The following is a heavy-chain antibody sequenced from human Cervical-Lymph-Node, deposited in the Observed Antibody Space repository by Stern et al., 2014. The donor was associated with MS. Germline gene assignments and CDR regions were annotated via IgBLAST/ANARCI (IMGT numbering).Heavy chain of an antibody. J-gene: IGHJ3*02. CDR3: ARGLLHEDGDGSDI. Sequence: QVQLQESGPGLVKPSETLSLTCTVSGGSISNYYWNWIRQPPGQGLEWIGNIYYKGSTYYNPSLKSRVFISMDTSKNQFPLNLDSVTSADTAVYFCARGLLHEDGDGSDIWGQGTMVTVAS. CDR2: IYYKGST. CDR1: GGSISNYY. V-gene: IGHV4-59*01.